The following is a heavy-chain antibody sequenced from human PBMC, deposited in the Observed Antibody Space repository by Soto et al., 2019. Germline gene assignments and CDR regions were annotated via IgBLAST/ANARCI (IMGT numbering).Heavy chain of an antibody. Sequence: ASVKVSCKASGYTFTSYGISWVRQAPGQGLEWMGWISAYNGNTNYAQKLQGRVTMTTDTSTNTAYMELRSLRSEDTAVYYCAQSIGYRYVDWGQGTLVTVSS. CDR1: GYTFTSYG. V-gene: IGHV1-18*01. D-gene: IGHD5-18*01. J-gene: IGHJ4*02. CDR3: AQSIGYRYVD. CDR2: ISAYNGNT.